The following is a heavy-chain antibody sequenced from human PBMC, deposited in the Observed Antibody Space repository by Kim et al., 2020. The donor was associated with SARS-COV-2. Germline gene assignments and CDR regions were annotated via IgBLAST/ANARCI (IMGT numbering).Heavy chain of an antibody. V-gene: IGHV4-34*01. J-gene: IGHJ5*02. Sequence: SETLSLTCAVYGGSFSGYYWSWIRQPPGKGLEWIGEINHSGSTNYNPSLKSRVTISVDTSKNQFSLKLSSVTAADTAVYYCARGVTLRLAVAGSGWFDPWGQGTLVTVSS. CDR2: INHSGST. D-gene: IGHD6-19*01. CDR1: GGSFSGYY. CDR3: ARGVTLRLAVAGSGWFDP.